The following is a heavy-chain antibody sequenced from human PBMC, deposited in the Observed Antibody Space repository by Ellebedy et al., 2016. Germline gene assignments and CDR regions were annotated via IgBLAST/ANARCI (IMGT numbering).Heavy chain of an antibody. V-gene: IGHV3-7*01. CDR1: GFIFSNFW. D-gene: IGHD1-14*01. Sequence: GGSLRLSCAASGFIFSNFWMSWVRQAPGKGLEWVANINEGGTEKNYVYSVKGRFTISIDNAKNSLSLQMNSLRAEDTAIYYGASGGNLDDWGQGTLVTVSS. CDR2: INEGGTEK. J-gene: IGHJ4*02. CDR3: ASGGNLDD.